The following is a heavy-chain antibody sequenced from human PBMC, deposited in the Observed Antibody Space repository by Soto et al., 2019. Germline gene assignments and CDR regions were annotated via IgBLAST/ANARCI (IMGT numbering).Heavy chain of an antibody. Sequence: ASVKVSCKASGYTFTSYDINWVRQATGQGLEWMGWMNPHSGNTVYAQKFQGRVTMTRNTSISTAYMELSSLRSEDTAVYYCARVGGWSWEFTSWGQGTLVTSPQ. CDR2: MNPHSGNT. D-gene: IGHD3-16*01. CDR1: GYTFTSYD. CDR3: ARVGGWSWEFTS. J-gene: IGHJ4*02. V-gene: IGHV1-8*01.